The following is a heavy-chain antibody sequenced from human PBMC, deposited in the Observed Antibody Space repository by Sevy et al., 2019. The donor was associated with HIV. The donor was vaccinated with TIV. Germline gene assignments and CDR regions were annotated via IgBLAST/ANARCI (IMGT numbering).Heavy chain of an antibody. CDR2: INWNGGST. J-gene: IGHJ5*02. CDR3: AREEQLVEGNWFDP. CDR1: GFTFDDYG. V-gene: IGHV3-20*04. Sequence: GGSLRLSCAASGFTFDDYGMSWVRQAPGKGLEWVSGINWNGGSTGYADSVKGRFTISRDNAKNSLYLQMNSLRAEDTALYYCAREEQLVEGNWFDPWGQGTLATVSS. D-gene: IGHD6-6*01.